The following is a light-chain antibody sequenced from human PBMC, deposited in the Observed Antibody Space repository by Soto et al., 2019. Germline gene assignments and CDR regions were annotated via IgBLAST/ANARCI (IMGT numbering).Light chain of an antibody. CDR1: SSDVGSYNL. CDR3: CSYAGSSTFPV. V-gene: IGLV2-23*03. CDR2: EGS. Sequence: QSVLTQPASVSGSPGQSNTISCTGTSSDVGSYNLVSWYQQHPGKAPKLMIYEGSKRPSGVSNRFSGSKSGNTASLTISGLQAEDEADYYCCSYAGSSTFPVFGGGTKITVL. J-gene: IGLJ2*01.